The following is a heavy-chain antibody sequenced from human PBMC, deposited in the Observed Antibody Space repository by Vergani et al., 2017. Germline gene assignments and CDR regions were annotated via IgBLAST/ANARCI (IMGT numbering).Heavy chain of an antibody. CDR3: AKQYCDSNSCYYY. Sequence: VQLLESGGGLVQPGGSLRLSCVASGFTFSSYAMSWVRQAPGKGLEWVSVITGSGGTTFYADSVKGRFTISRDNSKNTLYLQMNSLRAEDTAVYYCAKQYCDSNSCYYYWGQGTLVTVSS. D-gene: IGHD2-2*01. J-gene: IGHJ4*02. CDR1: GFTFSSYA. CDR2: ITGSGGTT. V-gene: IGHV3-23*01.